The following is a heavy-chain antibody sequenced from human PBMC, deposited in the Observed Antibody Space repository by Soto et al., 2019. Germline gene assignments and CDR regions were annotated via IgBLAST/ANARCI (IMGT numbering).Heavy chain of an antibody. J-gene: IGHJ6*02. V-gene: IGHV4-31*03. CDR1: GGSINSGAYY. D-gene: IGHD3-3*01. CDR3: ARDAMFGVADYYGMDV. Sequence: QVQLQESGPGLVKPSQTLSLTCSVSGGSINSGAYYWNWIRQYPGKGLEWIGYIYYHGSAYYNPSLKSRVTISHDTSRNQFSLKLSSVTVADTAVYYCARDAMFGVADYYGMDVWGQGTTVTVS. CDR2: IYYHGSA.